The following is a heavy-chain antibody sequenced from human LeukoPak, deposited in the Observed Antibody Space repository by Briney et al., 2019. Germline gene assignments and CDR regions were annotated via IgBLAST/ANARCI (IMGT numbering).Heavy chain of an antibody. CDR3: ARNVGSGSYYTSYYFDY. CDR1: GYTFTSYG. V-gene: IGHV1-18*01. CDR2: ISAYSGNT. J-gene: IGHJ4*02. D-gene: IGHD3-10*01. Sequence: ASVKVSCKASGYTFTSYGISWVRQAPGQGLEWMGWISAYSGNTNYAQKLQGRVTMTTDTSTSTAYMELRSLRSDDTAVYYFARNVGSGSYYTSYYFDYWGQGTLVTVSS.